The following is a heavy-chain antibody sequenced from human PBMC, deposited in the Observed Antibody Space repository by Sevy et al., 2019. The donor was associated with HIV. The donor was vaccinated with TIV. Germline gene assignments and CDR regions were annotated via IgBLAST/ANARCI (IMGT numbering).Heavy chain of an antibody. CDR3: AGGRYDSSGSFDAFDI. CDR1: EFTFSSYA. V-gene: IGHV3-23*01. CDR2: IYGSRGVT. D-gene: IGHD3-22*01. Sequence: GGSLRLSCSASEFTFSSYAMSWVRQAPGKGLEWVSTIYGSRGVTYYADYVKGRFTISRDNSKNTLYLQMNSLRTEDTAVYFCAGGRYDSSGSFDAFDIWGQGTMVTVS. J-gene: IGHJ3*02.